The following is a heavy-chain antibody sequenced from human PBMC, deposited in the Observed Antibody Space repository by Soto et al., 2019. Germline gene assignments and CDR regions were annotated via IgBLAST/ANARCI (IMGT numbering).Heavy chain of an antibody. CDR1: SQTFASYD. V-gene: IGHV1-18*01. CDR3: ARVTRGSGDWFDP. D-gene: IGHD6-19*01. Sequence: ASVKVSCKASSQTFASYDITWVRQAPGQGLEWMGWISTYNGNTKYAQNVQGRVSMTTDTSTSTAYMELRSLKSDDTAVYYCARVTRGSGDWFDPWGQGTLVTVSS. CDR2: ISTYNGNT. J-gene: IGHJ5*02.